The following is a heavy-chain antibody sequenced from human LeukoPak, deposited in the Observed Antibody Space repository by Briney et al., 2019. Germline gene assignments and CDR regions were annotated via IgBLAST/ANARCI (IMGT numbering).Heavy chain of an antibody. CDR2: INPNSGGT. D-gene: IGHD6-13*01. CDR1: GYTFTGYY. V-gene: IGHV1-2*02. J-gene: IGHJ5*02. CDR3: ARGIPSGSWPSFDP. Sequence: EASVKVSCKASGYTFTGYYMNWVRQAPGQGLEWMGWINPNSGGTNYAQKFQGRVTMTRDTSISTAYMELSRLRSDDTAVYYCARGIPSGSWPSFDPWGQGTLVTVSS.